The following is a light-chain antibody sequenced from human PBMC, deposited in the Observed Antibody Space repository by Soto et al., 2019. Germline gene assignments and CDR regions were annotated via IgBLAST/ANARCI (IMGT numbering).Light chain of an antibody. CDR3: QQANSFPFT. V-gene: IGKV1-12*01. J-gene: IGKJ4*01. CDR1: QGISSW. Sequence: DIQMTQSPSSVSASVGDRVTITCRASQGISSWLAWYQQKPGKAPKLLIYAACSLESWVPSRLSDSRSGTDFTLTIISLQPEDFATYYCQQANSFPFTFGGGTKVEIK. CDR2: AAC.